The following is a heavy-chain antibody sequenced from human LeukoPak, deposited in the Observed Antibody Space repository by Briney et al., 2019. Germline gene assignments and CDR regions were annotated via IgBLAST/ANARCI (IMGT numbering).Heavy chain of an antibody. Sequence: PSETLSLTCTVSGGSISSGGYYWSWIRQHPGKGLEWIGYIYYSGSTYYNPSLKSRVTISVDRSKNQFSLKLSSVTAADTAVYYCASGLYCSSTSCYLRWGPTFDYWAREPWSPSPQ. J-gene: IGHJ4*02. V-gene: IGHV4-31*03. CDR1: GGSISSGGYY. CDR2: IYYSGST. D-gene: IGHD2-2*01. CDR3: ASGLYCSSTSCYLRWGPTFDY.